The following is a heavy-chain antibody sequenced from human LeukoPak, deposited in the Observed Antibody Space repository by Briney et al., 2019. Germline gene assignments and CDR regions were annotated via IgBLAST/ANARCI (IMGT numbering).Heavy chain of an antibody. CDR2: IYPGDSDT. Sequence: GESLKISCKGSGYSFTSYWIGWVRQVPGKGLEWMGIIYPGDSDTRYSPSFQGQVTISADKSISTAYLQWSSLKASDTAMYYCARCPITIFGVVRGAFDIWGQGTMVTVSS. D-gene: IGHD3-3*01. CDR1: GYSFTSYW. J-gene: IGHJ3*02. CDR3: ARCPITIFGVVRGAFDI. V-gene: IGHV5-51*01.